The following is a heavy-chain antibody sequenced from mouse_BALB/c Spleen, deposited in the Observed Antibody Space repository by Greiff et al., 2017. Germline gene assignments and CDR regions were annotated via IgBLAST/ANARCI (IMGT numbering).Heavy chain of an antibody. CDR3: ARRGYDVFDY. J-gene: IGHJ2*01. Sequence: VQLKESGAELVKPGASVKLSCTASGFNIKDTYMHWVKQRPEQGLEWIGRIDPANGNTKYDPKFQGKATITADTSSNTAYLQLSSLTSEDTAVYYCARRGYDVFDYWGQGTTLTVSS. V-gene: IGHV14-3*02. CDR1: GFNIKDTY. D-gene: IGHD2-2*01. CDR2: IDPANGNT.